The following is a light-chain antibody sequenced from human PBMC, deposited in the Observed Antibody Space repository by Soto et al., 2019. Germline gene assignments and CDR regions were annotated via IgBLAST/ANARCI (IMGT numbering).Light chain of an antibody. CDR3: QQFYNYPRT. J-gene: IGKJ1*01. V-gene: IGKV1-9*01. CDR2: AAS. CDR1: QGISSY. Sequence: IQLTQSPSSLSASVGYRFTITCRASQGISSYLAWYQQKPGKAPKLLIYAASTLQTGVPSRFSGSGSGTDFTLTISYLQSEDFGTYYCQQFYNYPRTFGQGTTVDIK.